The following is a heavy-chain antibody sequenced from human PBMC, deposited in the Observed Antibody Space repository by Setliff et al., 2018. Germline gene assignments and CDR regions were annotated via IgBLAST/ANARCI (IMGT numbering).Heavy chain of an antibody. V-gene: IGHV4-34*01. CDR1: GGSFSGYY. Sequence: KPSETLSLTCAVYGGSFSGYYWSWIRQPPGKGLEWIGEINHSGSTNYNPSLKSRVTISVDTSKNQFSLKLSSVTAADTAVYYCARGRDGYNDFDYWGQGTLVTVSS. CDR2: INHSGST. D-gene: IGHD5-12*01. J-gene: IGHJ4*02. CDR3: ARGRDGYNDFDY.